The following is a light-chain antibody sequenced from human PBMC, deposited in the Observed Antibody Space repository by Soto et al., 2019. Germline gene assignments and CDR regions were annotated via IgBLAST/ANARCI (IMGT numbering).Light chain of an antibody. V-gene: IGKV3-15*01. CDR2: VAS. CDR1: QTVDRN. J-gene: IGKJ1*01. CDR3: QQFSNWPPWT. Sequence: EIVLTQSPATLSVSPGESATLSCRASQTVDRNIAWYQQKPGQAPRLLIYVASTRATDVPARFSGSGSGTEFTLTISTLQSEDSAVYYCQQFSNWPPWTFVQGTKVEIK.